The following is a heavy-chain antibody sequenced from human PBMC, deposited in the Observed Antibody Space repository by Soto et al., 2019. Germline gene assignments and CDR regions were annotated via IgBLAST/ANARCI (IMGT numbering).Heavy chain of an antibody. CDR3: ARDRPVGVIRLGAFDI. V-gene: IGHV4-30-4*01. CDR1: GGSISSGDYY. Sequence: ASETLSLTCTVSGGSISSGDYYWSWIRQPPGKGLEWIGYIYYSGSTYYNPSLKSRVTISVDTSKNQFSLKLSSVTAADTAVYYCARDRPVGVIRLGAFDIWGQGTMVTVSS. J-gene: IGHJ3*02. CDR2: IYYSGST. D-gene: IGHD2-15*01.